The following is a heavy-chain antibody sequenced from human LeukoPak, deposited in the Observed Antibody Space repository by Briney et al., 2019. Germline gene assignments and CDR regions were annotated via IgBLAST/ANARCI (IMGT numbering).Heavy chain of an antibody. D-gene: IGHD5-18*01. Sequence: GRSLRLSCVASGFTFSRYWTHWFRQAPGKELVWVSRINGDGSSTSYADSVKGRFTISRDNAKNTLYLQMNSLRAEDTAVYYCASGLRGYSYWGQGTLVTVSS. CDR2: INGDGSST. CDR3: ASGLRGYSY. V-gene: IGHV3-74*01. CDR1: GFTFSRYW. J-gene: IGHJ4*02.